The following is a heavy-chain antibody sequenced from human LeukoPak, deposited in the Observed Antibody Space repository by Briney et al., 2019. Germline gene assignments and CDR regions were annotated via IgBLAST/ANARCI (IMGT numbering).Heavy chain of an antibody. D-gene: IGHD3-10*01. V-gene: IGHV5-51*01. CDR1: GYSFTSYW. CDR2: IYPGDSDT. CDR3: ARGSGSKGFGEYQPPPVDY. J-gene: IGHJ4*02. Sequence: GESLKISCKGSGYSFTSYWIGWVRQMPGKGLEWMGIIYPGDSDTRYSPSFQGQVTISADKSISTAYLQWSSLKASDTAMYYCARGSGSKGFGEYQPPPVDYWGQGTLVTVSS.